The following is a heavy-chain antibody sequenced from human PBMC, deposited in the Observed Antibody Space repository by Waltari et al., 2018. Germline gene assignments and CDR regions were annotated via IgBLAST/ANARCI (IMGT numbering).Heavy chain of an antibody. CDR2: IYWNDDK. J-gene: IGHJ4*02. CDR1: GFSISTSGVG. V-gene: IGHV2-5*01. D-gene: IGHD2-2*01. CDR3: AHTKGYCSSASCYTTNYYFDY. Sequence: QITLKESGPALVKPTQTLTLTCTFSGFSISTSGVGVGWIRQPPGKALEWLALIYWNDDKRYNPSLKSRLTITKDTSKNLVGLTMTNMDPVDTATHYCAHTKGYCSSASCYTTNYYFDYWGQGTPVTVSS.